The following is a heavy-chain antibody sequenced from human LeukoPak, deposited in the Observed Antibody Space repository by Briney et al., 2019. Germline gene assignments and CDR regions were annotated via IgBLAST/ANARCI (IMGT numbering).Heavy chain of an antibody. D-gene: IGHD3-22*01. CDR3: AKSPRSTMIVVVILS. J-gene: IGHJ5*02. CDR2: ISGSGGST. V-gene: IGHV3-23*01. CDR1: GFTFSSYA. Sequence: GGSLRLSCAASGFTFSSYAMSWVRQAPGKGLEWVSAISGSGGSTYYADSVKGRFTISRDNSKNTLYLQMSSLRAEDTAVYYCAKSPRSTMIVVVILSWGQGTLVTVSS.